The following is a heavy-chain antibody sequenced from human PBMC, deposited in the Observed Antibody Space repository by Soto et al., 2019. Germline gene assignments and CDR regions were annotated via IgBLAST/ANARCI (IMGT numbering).Heavy chain of an antibody. CDR2: ISGSGGST. CDR1: GFTFSGPA. D-gene: IGHD3-10*01. J-gene: IGHJ5*02. Sequence: SCAASGFTFSGPAMSWVRQAPGKGLEWVSAISGSGGSTYYADSVKGRFTISRDNSNNTLYLQMNSLRAEDTAVYYCANGSRFDPWGQGTLVTVSS. V-gene: IGHV3-23*01. CDR3: ANGSRFDP.